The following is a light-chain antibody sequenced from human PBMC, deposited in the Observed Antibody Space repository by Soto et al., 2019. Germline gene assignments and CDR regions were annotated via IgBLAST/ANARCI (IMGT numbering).Light chain of an antibody. CDR1: QRLLHSNGNIY. CDR3: MQAIQAPRT. J-gene: IGKJ1*01. Sequence: DIVLTQSPLSLPVTPGEPASISCRSSQRLLHSNGNIYLDWYLQKPGQSPQLLIDLGSIRASGVPDRFSGSGSGTDFTLKITRVEAEDVGVYYCMQAIQAPRTFGLGTKV. CDR2: LGS. V-gene: IGKV2-28*01.